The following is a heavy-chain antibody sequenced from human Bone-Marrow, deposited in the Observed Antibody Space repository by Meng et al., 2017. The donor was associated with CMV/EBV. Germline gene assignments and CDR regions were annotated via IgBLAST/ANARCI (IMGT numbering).Heavy chain of an antibody. D-gene: IGHD2-2*02. CDR2: IYYSGST. CDR1: GGSVSSGSYY. CDR3: ARDNRYCSSTSCYTGIDP. V-gene: IGHV4-61*01. Sequence: SETLSLTCTVSGGSVSSGSYYWSWIRQPPGKGLEWIGYIYYSGSTNYNPSLKSRVTISVDTSKNQFSLKLSSVTAADTAVYYCARDNRYCSSTSCYTGIDPWGQATLVTVSS. J-gene: IGHJ5*02.